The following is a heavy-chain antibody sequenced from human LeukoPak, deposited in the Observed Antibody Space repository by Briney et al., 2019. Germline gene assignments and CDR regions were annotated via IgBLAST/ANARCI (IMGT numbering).Heavy chain of an antibody. CDR2: NSGCGGRT. Sequence: GGSLRLSCAASGFTFSSYAMSWVRQAPGKGLEGVSANSGCGGRTYYADSVKGRFTNSRDNSKNTLYLQMSSLRAEDTAVYYCASPPLDCSSTSCYGNYFDYWGQGTLVTASS. CDR3: ASPPLDCSSTSCYGNYFDY. V-gene: IGHV3-23*01. CDR1: GFTFSSYA. J-gene: IGHJ4*02. D-gene: IGHD2-2*01.